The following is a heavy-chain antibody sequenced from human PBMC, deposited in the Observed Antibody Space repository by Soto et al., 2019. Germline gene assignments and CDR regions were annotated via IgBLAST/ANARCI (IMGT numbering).Heavy chain of an antibody. CDR2: IIPIFGTA. Sequence: SVNVSCQASGGTFRSYAISWVRQAPGQGLEWMGGIIPIFGTANYAQKFQGRVTITADESTSTAYMELSSLRSEEKAVYYCARRQRSSWYLYWGQGTLVTVSS. CDR1: GGTFRSYA. J-gene: IGHJ4*02. CDR3: ARRQRSSWYLY. D-gene: IGHD6-13*01. V-gene: IGHV1-69*01.